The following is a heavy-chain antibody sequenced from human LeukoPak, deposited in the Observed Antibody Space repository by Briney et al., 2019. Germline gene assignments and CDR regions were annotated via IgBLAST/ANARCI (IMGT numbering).Heavy chain of an antibody. CDR3: ATDYSGSYPPAYRLDY. CDR1: GYTFTSYG. CDR2: IIPIFGTA. V-gene: IGHV1-69*13. J-gene: IGHJ4*02. Sequence: ASVTVSCTASGYTFTSYGISWVRQAPGQGLEWMGGIIPIFGTANYAQKFQGRVTITADESTSTAYMELSSLRSEDTAVYYCATDYSGSYPPAYRLDYWGQGTLVTVSS. D-gene: IGHD1-26*01.